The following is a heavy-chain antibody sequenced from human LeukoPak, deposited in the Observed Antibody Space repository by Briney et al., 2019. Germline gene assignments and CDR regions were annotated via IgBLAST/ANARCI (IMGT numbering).Heavy chain of an antibody. J-gene: IGHJ4*02. CDR2: IYTSGST. CDR3: ARDEAKGIAAAGTKFDY. D-gene: IGHD6-13*01. CDR1: GGSISSYY. V-gene: IGHV4-4*07. Sequence: SKTLSLTCTVSGGSISSYYWSWIRQPAGKGLEWIGRIYTSGSTNYNPSLKSRVTMSVDTSKNQFSLKLSSVTAADTAVYYCARDEAKGIAAAGTKFDYWGQGTLVTVSS.